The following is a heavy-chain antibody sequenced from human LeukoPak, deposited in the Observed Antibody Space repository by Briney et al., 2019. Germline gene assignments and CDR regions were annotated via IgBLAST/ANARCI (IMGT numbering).Heavy chain of an antibody. CDR2: ISSNGGST. J-gene: IGHJ4*02. Sequence: GGSLRLSCAASGFTFSSYAMHWVRQAPWKGLEYVSAISSNGGSTYYANSVKGRFTISRDNSKNTLYLQMGSLRAEDMAVYYCARSYRGSGWSEFDYWGQGTLVTVSS. V-gene: IGHV3-64*01. CDR1: GFTFSSYA. D-gene: IGHD6-19*01. CDR3: ARSYRGSGWSEFDY.